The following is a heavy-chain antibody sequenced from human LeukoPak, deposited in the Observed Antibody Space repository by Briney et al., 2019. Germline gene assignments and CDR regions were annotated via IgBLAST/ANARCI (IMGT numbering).Heavy chain of an antibody. Sequence: GASVKVSCKAFGYSFTSYAINWVRQAPGQGLEWMGWINTDTGNPTYAQGFTGRFVFSLDASVSTAYLQISDLKSEDTAAYYCARAWGGYIGLSEFWGQGTLLTVSS. CDR1: GYSFTSYA. D-gene: IGHD3-16*01. V-gene: IGHV7-4-1*02. CDR3: ARAWGGYIGLSEF. CDR2: INTDTGNP. J-gene: IGHJ4*02.